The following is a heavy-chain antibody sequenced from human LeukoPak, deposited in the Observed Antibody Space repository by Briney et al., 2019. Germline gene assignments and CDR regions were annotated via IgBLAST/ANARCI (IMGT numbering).Heavy chain of an antibody. D-gene: IGHD2-8*02. CDR2: ISGSDGGT. J-gene: IGHJ4*02. Sequence: GGSLRHSCVASGFTFGSAAMTWVRQAPGKGLEWVSGISGSDGGTYYADSVKGRFTISRDNSKNTLYLQMNSLRVEDTAIYYCARDRGSGAFDNWGQGTLVTVSS. V-gene: IGHV3-23*01. CDR1: GFTFGSAA. CDR3: ARDRGSGAFDN.